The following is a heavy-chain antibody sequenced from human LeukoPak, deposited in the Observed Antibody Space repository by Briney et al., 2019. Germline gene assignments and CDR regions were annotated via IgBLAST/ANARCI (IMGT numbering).Heavy chain of an antibody. Sequence: GGSLRLSCAASGFTFSSYEMNWVRQAPGKGLEWVSYISSSGSTIYYADPVKGRFTISRDNAKNSLYLQMNSLRAEDTAVYYCARDRPIVVVPAADDAFDIWGQGTMVTVSS. J-gene: IGHJ3*02. V-gene: IGHV3-48*03. CDR3: ARDRPIVVVPAADDAFDI. CDR1: GFTFSSYE. CDR2: ISSSGSTI. D-gene: IGHD2-2*01.